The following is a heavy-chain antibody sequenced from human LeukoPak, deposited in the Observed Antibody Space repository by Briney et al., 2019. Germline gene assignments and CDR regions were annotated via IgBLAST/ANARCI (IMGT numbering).Heavy chain of an antibody. CDR2: ITTSSSHV. CDR3: ARAEMTTITYPDY. Sequence: GGSLRLSCAASGFTFSSYSMNWVRQAPGKGLEWVSSITTSSSHVYYADSVKGRFTISRDNAKNSLYLQMNSLRAEDTAVYYCARAEMTTITYPDYRGQGTPVTVSS. CDR1: GFTFSSYS. J-gene: IGHJ4*02. D-gene: IGHD5-24*01. V-gene: IGHV3-21*01.